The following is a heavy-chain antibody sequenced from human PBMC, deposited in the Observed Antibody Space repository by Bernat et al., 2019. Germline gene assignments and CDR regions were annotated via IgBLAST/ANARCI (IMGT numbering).Heavy chain of an antibody. CDR3: ARDTYYYDSKAFDI. CDR2: ISNDGSNK. CDR1: GFTFNYYA. V-gene: IGHV3-30-3*01. D-gene: IGHD3-22*01. Sequence: QVQLVESGGGVVQPGRSLRLSCAASGFTFNYYAMHWVRQARGKGLEWVAVISNDGSNKYYADSVKGRFTISRDNSKNTLYLQMNSLRAEDTAVYYCARDTYYYDSKAFDIWGQGTMVTVSS. J-gene: IGHJ3*02.